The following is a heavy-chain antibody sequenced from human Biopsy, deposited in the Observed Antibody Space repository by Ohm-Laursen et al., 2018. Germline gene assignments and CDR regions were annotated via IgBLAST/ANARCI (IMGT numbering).Heavy chain of an antibody. J-gene: IGHJ1*01. Sequence: SDTLSLTCTVSGGSFTGHYWTWIRQPPGKGLEWTGHISHTGHTSYKSSLKSRVTISLDTPRKHFSLRLTSLAAADPAVYYCARGSNEYGGLYFPHWGQGTLVTVSS. CDR3: ARGSNEYGGLYFPH. D-gene: IGHD4-23*01. CDR1: GGSFTGHY. V-gene: IGHV4-59*11. CDR2: ISHTGHT.